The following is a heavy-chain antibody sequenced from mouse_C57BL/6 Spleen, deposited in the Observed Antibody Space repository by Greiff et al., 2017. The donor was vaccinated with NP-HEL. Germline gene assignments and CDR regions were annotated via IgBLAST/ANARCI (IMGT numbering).Heavy chain of an antibody. J-gene: IGHJ2*01. CDR2: IHPNSGSN. D-gene: IGHD1-1*01. V-gene: IGHV1-64*01. Sequence: QVQLQQPGAELVKPGASVKLSCKASGYTFTSYWMHWVKQRPGQGLEWIGMIHPNSGSNNYNAKFKSKATLTVDKSSSTAYMQLSSLTSEDSAVYYCARSGGSSLDYWGQGTTLTVSS. CDR1: GYTFTSYW. CDR3: ARSGGSSLDY.